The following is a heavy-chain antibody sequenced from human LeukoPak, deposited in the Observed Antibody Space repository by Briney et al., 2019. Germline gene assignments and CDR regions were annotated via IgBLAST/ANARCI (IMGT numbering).Heavy chain of an antibody. Sequence: GGSLRLSCAASGFTFSNYAMSWVRHAPGKGLVWVLRIISDGSNTIYADSVKGRFTISRDNAKNTLYLQMNSLRAEDTAVYYCARAWSYYDILTGHSSYYYYGMDVWGQGTTVTVSS. CDR2: IISDGSNT. V-gene: IGHV3-74*01. CDR1: GFTFSNYA. D-gene: IGHD3-9*01. J-gene: IGHJ6*02. CDR3: ARAWSYYDILTGHSSYYYYGMDV.